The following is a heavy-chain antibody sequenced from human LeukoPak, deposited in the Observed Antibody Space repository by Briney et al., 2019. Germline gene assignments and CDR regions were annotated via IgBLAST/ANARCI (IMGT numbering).Heavy chain of an antibody. Sequence: GGSLRLSCAASGFTFSSYGMHWVRQAPGKGLEWVAFIHYDGNEKYYADSVKGRFTISRDNSKNTLYLQMNSLRAEDTAVYYCARSLATISYAEYWGQGTLVTVSS. CDR1: GFTFSSYG. CDR3: ARSLATISYAEY. V-gene: IGHV3-30*02. J-gene: IGHJ4*02. D-gene: IGHD5-24*01. CDR2: IHYDGNEK.